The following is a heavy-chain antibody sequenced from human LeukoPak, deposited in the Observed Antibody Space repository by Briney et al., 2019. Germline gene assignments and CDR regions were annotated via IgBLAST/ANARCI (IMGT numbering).Heavy chain of an antibody. J-gene: IGHJ4*02. D-gene: IGHD3-10*01. CDR2: IYPGDSDA. V-gene: IGHV5-51*01. CDR3: ARHGGSGFDY. Sequence: GESLKISCTGFGYSFTTYWIGWVRLMPGKGLEWMGIIYPGDSDARYSPSLQGQVTISVDKSISTAYLQWSSLKASDTAMYYCARHGGSGFDYWGQGTLVTVSS. CDR1: GYSFTTYW.